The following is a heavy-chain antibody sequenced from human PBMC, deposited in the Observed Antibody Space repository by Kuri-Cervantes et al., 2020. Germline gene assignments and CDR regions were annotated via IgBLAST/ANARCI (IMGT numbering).Heavy chain of an antibody. Sequence: ASVKVSCKAPGYTFTGYYMHWVRQAPGQGLEWMGWINPNSGGTNYAQKFQGRVTMTRDTSISTAYMELSRLRSDDTAVYYCARSDYYDSSGLLFDYWGQGTLVTVSS. CDR3: ARSDYYDSSGLLFDY. CDR2: INPNSGGT. V-gene: IGHV1-2*02. CDR1: GYTFTGYY. J-gene: IGHJ4*02. D-gene: IGHD3-22*01.